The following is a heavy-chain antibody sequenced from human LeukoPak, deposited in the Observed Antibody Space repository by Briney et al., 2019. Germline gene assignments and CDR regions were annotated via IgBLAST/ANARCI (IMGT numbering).Heavy chain of an antibody. J-gene: IGHJ4*02. V-gene: IGHV1-69*05. D-gene: IGHD3-22*01. Sequence: SVKVSCKASRGTFSSYAISWLRQAPGQGLEWMGGIIPIFGTANYAQKFQGRVTITTDESTSTAYMELSSLRSEDTAVYYCALGAYDSSGYLVYWGQGTLVTVSS. CDR1: RGTFSSYA. CDR2: IIPIFGTA. CDR3: ALGAYDSSGYLVY.